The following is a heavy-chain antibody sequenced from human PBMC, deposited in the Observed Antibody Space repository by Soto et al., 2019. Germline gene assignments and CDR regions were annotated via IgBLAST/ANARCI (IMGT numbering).Heavy chain of an antibody. CDR3: ARVHDSSGYSGY. Sequence: SVKVSCKASGGTFSSYAISWVRQAPGQGLEWMGGIIPIFGTANYAQKFQGRVTITADKSTSTAYMELSSLRSEDTAVYYCARVHDSSGYSGYWGPGTLVTVSS. CDR1: GGTFSSYA. CDR2: IIPIFGTA. D-gene: IGHD3-22*01. J-gene: IGHJ4*02. V-gene: IGHV1-69*06.